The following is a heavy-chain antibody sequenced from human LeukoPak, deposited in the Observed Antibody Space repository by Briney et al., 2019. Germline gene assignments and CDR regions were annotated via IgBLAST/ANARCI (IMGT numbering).Heavy chain of an antibody. D-gene: IGHD3-10*01. CDR3: ARDRDYYGSGLYYYGMDV. CDR1: GYTFTSYG. Sequence: ASVKVSCKASGYTFTSYGISWVRQAPGQGLEWMGWISAYNGNTNYAQKLQGRVTMTTDTSTSSAYMELRSLRSDDTAVYYCARDRDYYGSGLYYYGMDVWGQGTTVTVSS. CDR2: ISAYNGNT. J-gene: IGHJ6*02. V-gene: IGHV1-18*01.